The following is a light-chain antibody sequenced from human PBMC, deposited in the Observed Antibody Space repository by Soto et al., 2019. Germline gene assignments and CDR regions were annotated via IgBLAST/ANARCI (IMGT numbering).Light chain of an antibody. J-gene: IGKJ2*02. CDR1: QSISGW. CDR3: QHSNSYLCT. Sequence: DIQMTQSPSTLSASVGDRVTITCRASQSISGWLAWYQQKPGKAPKLLIYGASSLASGVPSRFSGSGSETEFTLTISSLQPEDFATYYCQHSNSYLCTFGQGTKLEIK. CDR2: GAS. V-gene: IGKV1-5*01.